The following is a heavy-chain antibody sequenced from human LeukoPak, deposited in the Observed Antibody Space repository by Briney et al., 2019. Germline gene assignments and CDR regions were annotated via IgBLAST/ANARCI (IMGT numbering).Heavy chain of an antibody. Sequence: SQTLSLTCAVSGGSINSGGYSWSWIRQPPGKGLEWIGYIYHSGSTYYNPSLKSRVTISVDRSKNQFSLKLSSVTAADTAVYYCARARYPMVRGVNWFDPWGQGTLVTVSS. D-gene: IGHD3-10*01. CDR3: ARARYPMVRGVNWFDP. CDR2: IYHSGST. CDR1: GGSINSGGYS. J-gene: IGHJ5*02. V-gene: IGHV4-30-2*01.